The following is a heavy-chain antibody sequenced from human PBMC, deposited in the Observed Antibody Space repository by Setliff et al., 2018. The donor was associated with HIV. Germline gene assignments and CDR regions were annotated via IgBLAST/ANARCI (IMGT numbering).Heavy chain of an antibody. J-gene: IGHJ4*02. CDR2: IYHSGST. V-gene: IGHV4-4*02. CDR1: GGSISSTNW. CDR3: AREITRYSGYEGRMDYFDC. Sequence: PSETLSLTCAVSGGSISSTNWWSWVRQPPGKGLEWIGEIYHSGSTNYNPSLKSRVTISVDKSKNQFSLKLSSVTAADTAVYYCAREITRYSGYEGRMDYFDCWGQGTLVTVSS. D-gene: IGHD5-12*01.